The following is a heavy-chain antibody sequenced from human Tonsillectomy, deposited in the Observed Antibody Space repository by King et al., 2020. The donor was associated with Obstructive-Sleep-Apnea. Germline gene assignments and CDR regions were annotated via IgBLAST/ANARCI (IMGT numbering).Heavy chain of an antibody. D-gene: IGHD1-26*01. CDR3: ARGPYRGNYYGAFDV. CDR1: GYIFPNYA. V-gene: IGHV1-3*01. J-gene: IGHJ3*01. Sequence: QLVQSGAEVKKPGASVKVSCKASGYIFPNYAIHWVRPAPGQRLEWMGWINPANGNTRYSQKFQGRVTITRDTSANTAYMELSTLTSEDTAVYYCARGPYRGNYYGAFDVWGQGTRVTVSS. CDR2: INPANGNT.